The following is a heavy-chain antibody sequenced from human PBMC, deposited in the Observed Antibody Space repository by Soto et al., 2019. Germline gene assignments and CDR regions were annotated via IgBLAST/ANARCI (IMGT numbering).Heavy chain of an antibody. V-gene: IGHV5-51*01. J-gene: IGHJ4*02. CDR1: GYSFTSYW. Sequence: EVQLVQSGAEVKKPGESLKISCKGSGYSFTSYWIGWVRQMPGKGLEWMGIIYPGDSDTRYSPSFQGQVTISADKSISTADLQWSSLKASDTAMYYCARVKGRDGYKPYYFDYWGQGTLVTVSS. CDR3: ARVKGRDGYKPYYFDY. CDR2: IYPGDSDT. D-gene: IGHD5-12*01.